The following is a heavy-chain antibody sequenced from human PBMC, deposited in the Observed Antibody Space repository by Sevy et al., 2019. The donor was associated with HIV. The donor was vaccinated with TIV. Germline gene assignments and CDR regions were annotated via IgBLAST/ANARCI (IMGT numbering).Heavy chain of an antibody. CDR3: ARGATFYSDSSGRVLSVLGAFDI. V-gene: IGHV3-53*01. CDR1: GFTVSSNY. J-gene: IGHJ3*02. CDR2: IFSGGGR. D-gene: IGHD3-22*01. Sequence: GGSLRLSCAASGFTVSSNYMSWVRQAPGKGLEWVSIIFSGGGRYYAGSVQGRFTISRDNSKNMVYLQMNSLRAEDTAVFYCARGATFYSDSSGRVLSVLGAFDIWGRGTMVTVSS.